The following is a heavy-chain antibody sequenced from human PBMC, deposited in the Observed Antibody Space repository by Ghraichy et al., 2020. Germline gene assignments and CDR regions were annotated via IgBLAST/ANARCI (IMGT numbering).Heavy chain of an antibody. CDR2: INHSGST. CDR3: ARASNWFDP. Sequence: LSCAVYGGSFSGYYWSWIRQPPGKGLEWIGEINHSGSTNYNPSLKSRVTISVDTSKNQFSLKLSSVTAADTAVYYCARASNWFDPWGQGTLVTVSS. J-gene: IGHJ5*02. V-gene: IGHV4-34*01. CDR1: GGSFSGYY.